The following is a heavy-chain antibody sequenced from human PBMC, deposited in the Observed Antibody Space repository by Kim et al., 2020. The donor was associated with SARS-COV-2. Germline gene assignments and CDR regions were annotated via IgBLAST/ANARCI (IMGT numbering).Heavy chain of an antibody. CDR3: ARDMNPTVYDY. Sequence: KTKYAQMFQGRGTITRDTSANTAYMDLRSLTFEDTAIYYCARDMNPTVYDYWGQGTLVTVSS. D-gene: IGHD4-4*01. V-gene: IGHV1-3*01. CDR2: KT. J-gene: IGHJ4*02.